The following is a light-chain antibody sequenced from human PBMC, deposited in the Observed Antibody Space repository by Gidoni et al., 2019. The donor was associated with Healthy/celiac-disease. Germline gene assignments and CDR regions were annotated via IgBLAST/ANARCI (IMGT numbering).Light chain of an antibody. V-gene: IGKV3D-11*01. J-gene: IGKJ4*01. Sequence: IVLTQSPATLSLSPGERATLSCRASQGVSSYLAWYQQKPGQAPRLLIYDASNRATGIPARFSGSGPGTDFTLTSSSLEPEDFAVYYCQQRSNWHPGPFGGGTKVEIK. CDR2: DAS. CDR1: QGVSSY. CDR3: QQRSNWHPGP.